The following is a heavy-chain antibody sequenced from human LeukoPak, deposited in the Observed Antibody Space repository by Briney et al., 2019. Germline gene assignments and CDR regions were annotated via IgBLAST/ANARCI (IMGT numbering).Heavy chain of an antibody. CDR1: GFTFSSYV. D-gene: IGHD4-23*01. Sequence: QPGRSLRLSCAASGFTFSSYVMHWVRQAPGKGLEWVAIISYDGSNEYYADSVKGRFTISRDNSKNTLYLQMNSLRAEDTAVYYCASQDYGSNSGFDYWGQGTLVTVSS. V-gene: IGHV3-30*04. CDR2: ISYDGSNE. CDR3: ASQDYGSNSGFDY. J-gene: IGHJ4*02.